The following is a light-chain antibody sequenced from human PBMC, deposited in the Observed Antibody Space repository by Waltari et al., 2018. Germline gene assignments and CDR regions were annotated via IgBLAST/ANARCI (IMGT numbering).Light chain of an antibody. CDR3: QQYYSTRFT. Sequence: DIVMTQSPDSLAVSLGERATINCKSSQIVLYSSNNKNYLAWYQQKPGQPPKLLIYWASTRESGVPDRFSGSGSGTDFTLTISSLQAEDVAVYYCQQYYSTRFTFGPGTKVDIK. J-gene: IGKJ3*01. CDR1: QIVLYSSNNKNY. CDR2: WAS. V-gene: IGKV4-1*01.